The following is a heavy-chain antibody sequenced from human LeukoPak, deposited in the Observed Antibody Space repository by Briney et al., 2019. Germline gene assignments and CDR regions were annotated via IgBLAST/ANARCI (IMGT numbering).Heavy chain of an antibody. J-gene: IGHJ3*02. CDR3: ARDLEYLYPGGAFDI. Sequence: SVKVSCKASGGTFSSYAISWVRQAPGQGLEWMGGIIPIFGTANYAQKFQGRVTMTRDTSISTAYMELSRLRSDDTAVYYCARDLEYLYPGGAFDIWGQGTMDTVSS. D-gene: IGHD3-16*01. CDR1: GGTFSSYA. V-gene: IGHV1-69*05. CDR2: IIPIFGTA.